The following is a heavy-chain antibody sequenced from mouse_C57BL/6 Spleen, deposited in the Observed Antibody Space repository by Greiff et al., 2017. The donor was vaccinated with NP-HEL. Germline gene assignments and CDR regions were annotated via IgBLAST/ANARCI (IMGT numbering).Heavy chain of an antibody. V-gene: IGHV1-69*01. D-gene: IGHD1-1*01. CDR2: IDPSDSYT. CDR1: GYIFTSYW. J-gene: IGHJ3*01. CDR3: ARGAPGYSYGGSYAWFAY. Sequence: VQLQQPGAELVMPGASVKLSCKASGYIFTSYWMHWVKQRPGQGLEWIGEIDPSDSYTNYNQKFKGKSTLTVAKSSRTAYMQLSSLTSADSAIYYCARGAPGYSYGGSYAWFAYWGKGTLVTVSA.